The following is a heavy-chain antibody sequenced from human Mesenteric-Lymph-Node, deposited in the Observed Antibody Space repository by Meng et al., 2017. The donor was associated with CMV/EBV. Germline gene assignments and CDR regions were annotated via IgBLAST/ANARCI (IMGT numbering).Heavy chain of an antibody. CDR3: ARAGYYDFWSGYFWGFDL. J-gene: IGHJ2*01. V-gene: IGHV3-30-3*01. CDR2: ISYDGSNK. CDR1: GFDFSTYA. D-gene: IGHD3-3*01. Sequence: GESLKISCTLSGFDFSTYALSWVRQAPGKGLEWVAVISYDGSNKYYADSVKGRFTISRDNSKNTLYLQMNSLRAEDTAVYYCARAGYYDFWSGYFWGFDLWGRGTLVTVSS.